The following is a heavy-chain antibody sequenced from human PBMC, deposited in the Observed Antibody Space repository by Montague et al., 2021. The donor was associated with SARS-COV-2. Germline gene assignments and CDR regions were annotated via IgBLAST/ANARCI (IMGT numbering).Heavy chain of an antibody. Sequence: SETLSLTCTVSGGSISSYYWSWIRQPPGKGLEWIGYIYYSGSTNYNPSLKSRVTISVDTSKNQFSLKLSSVTAADTAVYYCARVFPRWLQFDPYFDYWGREPWSPSPQ. CDR2: IYYSGST. V-gene: IGHV4-59*01. J-gene: IGHJ4*02. CDR1: GGSISSYY. D-gene: IGHD5-24*01. CDR3: ARVFPRWLQFDPYFDY.